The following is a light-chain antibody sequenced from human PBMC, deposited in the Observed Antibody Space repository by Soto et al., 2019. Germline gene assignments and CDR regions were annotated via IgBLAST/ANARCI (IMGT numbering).Light chain of an antibody. V-gene: IGKV1-5*03. Sequence: DIQMTQSPSTLSASVGDRVTITCRASQSISSWLAWYQQKPGKAPKLLIYKASSLESGVPSRFSGSGSGTEFTLTISSLQPDDFATYYRQQYKSYWTFGQGTKVDIK. CDR3: QQYKSYWT. J-gene: IGKJ1*01. CDR1: QSISSW. CDR2: KAS.